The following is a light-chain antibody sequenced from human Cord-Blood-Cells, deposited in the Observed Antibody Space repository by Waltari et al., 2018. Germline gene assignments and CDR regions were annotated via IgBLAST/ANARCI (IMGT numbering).Light chain of an antibody. CDR3: QQSYSTPPT. J-gene: IGKJ1*01. CDR2: AAS. V-gene: IGKV1-39*01. Sequence: DIQMTQSPSSLSASVGDRVTITCRAKQSISSYLNWYQQKPGKAPKLLIYAASSLQSGVPSRFRGSGSGTDFTLTISSLQPEDFATYYCQQSYSTPPTFGQGTKVEIK. CDR1: QSISSY.